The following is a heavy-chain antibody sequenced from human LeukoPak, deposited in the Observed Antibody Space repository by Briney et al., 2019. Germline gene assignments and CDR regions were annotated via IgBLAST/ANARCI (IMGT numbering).Heavy chain of an antibody. Sequence: PGGSLRLSCAASGFTFSSYAMSWVRQAPGKGLEWVSGLSGSSDRTYYADSVKGRFTISRDNSKNTLYPQMQSLRAEDTAVYYCAKIYYENSGYYYYFDYWGQGTLVTVSS. CDR3: AKIYYENSGYYYYFDY. D-gene: IGHD3-22*01. J-gene: IGHJ4*02. V-gene: IGHV3-23*01. CDR1: GFTFSSYA. CDR2: LSGSSDRT.